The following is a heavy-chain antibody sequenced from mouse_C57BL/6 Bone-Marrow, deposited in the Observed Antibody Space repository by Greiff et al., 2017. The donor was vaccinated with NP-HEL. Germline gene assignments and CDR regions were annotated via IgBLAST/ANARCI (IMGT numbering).Heavy chain of an antibody. CDR3: NTLDGYYDS. CDR1: GFNFKDDY. J-gene: IGHJ2*01. Sequence: EVQLQQSGAELARPGASVKLSCTASGFNFKDDYMHWVKQRPEQGLEWIGWIDPENGDTEYASKFKGKATLTVDTSSNTAYMQLSSLTSEDTAVYYCNTLDGYYDSWGRGTTLPVSS. CDR2: IDPENGDT. D-gene: IGHD2-3*01. V-gene: IGHV14-4*01.